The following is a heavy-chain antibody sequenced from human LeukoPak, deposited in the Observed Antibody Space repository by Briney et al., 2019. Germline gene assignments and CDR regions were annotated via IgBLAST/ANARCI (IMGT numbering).Heavy chain of an antibody. CDR1: GFTFDDYG. CDR2: ISDSGTRT. V-gene: IGHV3-23*01. Sequence: GGSLRLSCAASGFTFDDYGMSWVRQAPGKGLEWVSAISDSGTRTYYTDSVKGRFTASRDNSKNTLFLQMNSLRAEDTAIYYCAREPTAAGYFDYWGRGTLATVSS. CDR3: AREPTAAGYFDY. D-gene: IGHD3-22*01. J-gene: IGHJ4*02.